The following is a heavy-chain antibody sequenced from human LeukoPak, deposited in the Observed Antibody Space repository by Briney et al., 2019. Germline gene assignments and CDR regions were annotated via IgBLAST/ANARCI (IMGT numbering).Heavy chain of an antibody. J-gene: IGHJ3*02. V-gene: IGHV3-48*03. Sequence: GGSLRLSCAASGFTFSSYEMNWVRQAPGKGLEWVSYISSSGSTIYYADSVKGRFTISRDNAKNTLYLQMNSLRAEDTAVYYCAREFSGGIGAFDIWGQGTMVTVSS. D-gene: IGHD1-14*01. CDR1: GFTFSSYE. CDR3: AREFSGGIGAFDI. CDR2: ISSSGSTI.